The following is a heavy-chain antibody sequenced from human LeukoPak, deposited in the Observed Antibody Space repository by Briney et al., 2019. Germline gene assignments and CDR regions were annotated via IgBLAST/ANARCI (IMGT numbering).Heavy chain of an antibody. CDR2: IIPILGIA. CDR3: ARAVRSDGDYFYYYMDV. CDR1: GGTFSSYT. D-gene: IGHD4-17*01. V-gene: IGHV1-69*02. J-gene: IGHJ6*03. Sequence: SVKVSCKASGGTFSSYTISWVRQAPGQGLEWMGRIIPILGIANYAQKFQGRVTITADKSTSTAYIELSSLRSEDTAVYNCARAVRSDGDYFYYYMDVWGKGTTVTVSS.